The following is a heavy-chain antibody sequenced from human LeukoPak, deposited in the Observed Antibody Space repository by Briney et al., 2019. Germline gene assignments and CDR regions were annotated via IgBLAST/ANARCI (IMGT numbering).Heavy chain of an antibody. V-gene: IGHV4-34*01. D-gene: IGHD2-8*01. CDR3: ARDGPTLLIWRPYYYYYGMDV. CDR1: GGSFSGYY. Sequence: SETLSLTCAVYGGSFSGYYWSWIRQPPGKELEWIGEINHSGSTNYNPSLKSRVTISVDTSKNQFSLKLSSVTAADTAVYYCARDGPTLLIWRPYYYYYGMDVWGQGTTVTVSS. CDR2: INHSGST. J-gene: IGHJ6*02.